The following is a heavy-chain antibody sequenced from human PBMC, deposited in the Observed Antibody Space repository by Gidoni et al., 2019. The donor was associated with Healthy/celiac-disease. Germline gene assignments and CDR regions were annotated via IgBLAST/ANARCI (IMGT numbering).Heavy chain of an antibody. CDR3: ARSGHWVQGRIAAHPFDY. Sequence: STNYNPSLKSRVTISVDTSKNQFSLKLSSVTAADTAVYYCARSGHWVQGRIAAHPFDYWGQGTLVTVSS. D-gene: IGHD6-13*01. J-gene: IGHJ4*02. V-gene: IGHV4-4*09. CDR2: ST.